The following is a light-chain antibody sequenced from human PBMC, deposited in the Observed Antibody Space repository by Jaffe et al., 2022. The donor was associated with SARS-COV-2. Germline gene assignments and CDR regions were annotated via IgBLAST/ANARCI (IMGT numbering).Light chain of an antibody. CDR3: QQYADWPLS. CDR1: PGFSNN. CDR2: DAS. Sequence: EIVMTQSPATLSMSPGESATISCRASPGFSNNLAWYQLKPGQAPKLLIYDASARATGVPARFSGSGSGTDFTLTISSLQSEDFAVYYCQQYADWPLSFGGGTKVEI. J-gene: IGKJ4*01. V-gene: IGKV3-15*01.